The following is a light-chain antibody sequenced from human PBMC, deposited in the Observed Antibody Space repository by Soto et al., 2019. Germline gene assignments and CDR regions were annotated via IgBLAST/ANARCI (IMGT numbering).Light chain of an antibody. CDR1: SSNIGGNS. CDR2: DDD. CDR3: GSWDSSLSAYV. J-gene: IGLJ1*01. V-gene: IGLV1-51*01. Sequence: QSVLTQPPSVSAAPGQRVTISCSGSSSNIGGNSVSWYQQPPGTAPKLLIYDDDKRPSGIPDRFSGSKSGTSATLGITGFQTGDEADHYCGSWDSSLSAYVFXTGTKVTVL.